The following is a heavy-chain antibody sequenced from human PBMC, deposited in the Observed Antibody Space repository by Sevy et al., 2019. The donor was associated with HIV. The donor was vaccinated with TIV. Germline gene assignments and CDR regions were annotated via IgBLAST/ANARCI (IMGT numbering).Heavy chain of an antibody. Sequence: GGSLRLSCAASGFTFSSYWMHWVRQAPGKGLVWVSGISADGSRTVYEDSVKGRFTISRDNAKNTQYLKMNRLRADTTVVYYWGGDVKDNCWGQGTLVTVS. CDR2: ISADGSRT. J-gene: IGHJ4*02. CDR1: GFTFSSYW. V-gene: IGHV3-74*01. D-gene: IGHD1-1*01. CDR3: GGDVKDNC.